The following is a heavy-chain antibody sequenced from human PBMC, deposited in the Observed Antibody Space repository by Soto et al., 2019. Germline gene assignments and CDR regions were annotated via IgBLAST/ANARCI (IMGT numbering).Heavy chain of an antibody. J-gene: IGHJ6*02. Sequence: PGGSLRLSCAASGFTFSSYAMSWVRQAPGKGLEWVSAISGSGGSTYYADSVKGRFTISRDNSKNTLYLQMNSLRAEDTAVYYCAKSPGPRGWLQLDYYYGMDVWGQGTTVTVSS. V-gene: IGHV3-23*01. CDR3: AKSPGPRGWLQLDYYYGMDV. CDR1: GFTFSSYA. D-gene: IGHD5-12*01. CDR2: ISGSGGST.